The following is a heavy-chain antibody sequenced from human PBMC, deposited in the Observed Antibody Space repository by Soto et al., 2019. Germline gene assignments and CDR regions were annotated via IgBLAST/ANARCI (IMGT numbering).Heavy chain of an antibody. CDR3: AKARGGARVYCGGDCHFRN. Sequence: GSLRLSCAASGFTFSSYAMSWVRQAPGKGLEWVSAISGSGGSTYYADSVKGRFTISRDNSKNTLYLQMNSLRAEDTAVYYCAKARGGARVYCGGDCHFRNWGQGTLVTVSS. CDR2: ISGSGGST. CDR1: GFTFSSYA. D-gene: IGHD2-21*02. J-gene: IGHJ4*02. V-gene: IGHV3-23*01.